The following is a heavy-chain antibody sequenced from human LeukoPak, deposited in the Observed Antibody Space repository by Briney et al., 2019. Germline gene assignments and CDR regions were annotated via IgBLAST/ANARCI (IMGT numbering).Heavy chain of an antibody. V-gene: IGHV3-66*02. CDR1: GFTVSSNY. CDR3: ARSTWGSRRYYYYGMDV. CDR2: IYSGGST. J-gene: IGHJ6*02. Sequence: GGSLRLSCAASGFTVSSNYMSWVRQAPGKGLEWVSVIYSGGSTYYADSVKGRFTISRDNSKNTLYLQMNSLRAGDTAVYYCARSTWGSRRYYYYGMDVWGRGTTVTVSS. D-gene: IGHD7-27*01.